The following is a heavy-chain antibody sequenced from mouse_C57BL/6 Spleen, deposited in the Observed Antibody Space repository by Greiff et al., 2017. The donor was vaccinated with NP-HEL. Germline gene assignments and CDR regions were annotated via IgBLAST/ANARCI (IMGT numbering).Heavy chain of an antibody. D-gene: IGHD2-2*01. Sequence: QVQLQQSGAELVRPGSSVKLSCKASGYTFTSYWMHWVKQRPIQGLEWIGNIDPSDSETHYNQKFKDKATLTVDKSSSTAYMQLSSLTSEDSAVYYCAYGYDDWFAYWGQGTLVTVSA. CDR1: GYTFTSYW. J-gene: IGHJ3*01. V-gene: IGHV1-52*01. CDR3: AYGYDDWFAY. CDR2: IDPSDSET.